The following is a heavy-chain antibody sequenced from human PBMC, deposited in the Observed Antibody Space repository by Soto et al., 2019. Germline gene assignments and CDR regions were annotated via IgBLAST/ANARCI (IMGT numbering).Heavy chain of an antibody. V-gene: IGHV3-23*01. D-gene: IGHD1-26*01. CDR2: IGGAGNDI. CDR3: AKRFSDAWEAGMDV. Sequence: EMQVLESGGGLVQPGGSLRLSCAASGFAFSNFHMNWVRQAPGKGLQWVPTIGGAGNDIHYADSVEGRFTVSRDNSKNTLHLQMDGLGDEDTAIYYCAKRFSDAWEAGMDVWGQGTTVTVSS. J-gene: IGHJ6*02. CDR1: GFAFSNFH.